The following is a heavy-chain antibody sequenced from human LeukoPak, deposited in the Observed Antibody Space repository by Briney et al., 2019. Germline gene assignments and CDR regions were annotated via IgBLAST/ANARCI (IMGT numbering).Heavy chain of an antibody. V-gene: IGHV1-69*13. CDR2: IIPIFGTA. J-gene: IGHJ4*02. Sequence: ASVKVSCKASGGTFSSYAISWGRQAPGQGLEWMGGIIPIFGTANYAQKFQGRVTITADESTSTAYMELSSLRSEDTAVYYCARDCSGGSCSNWGQGTLVTVSS. D-gene: IGHD2-15*01. CDR1: GGTFSSYA. CDR3: ARDCSGGSCSN.